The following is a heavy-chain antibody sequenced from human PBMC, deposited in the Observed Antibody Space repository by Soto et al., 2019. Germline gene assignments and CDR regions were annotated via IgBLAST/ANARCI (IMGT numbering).Heavy chain of an antibody. CDR2: ISYDGSNK. Sequence: QVQLVESGGGVVQPGRSLRLSCAASGFTFSSYGMHWVRQAPGKGLEWVAVISYDGSNKYYADSVKGRFTISRDNSKNALYLQMNSLRAEDTAVYYCAKDLSGYYYYCGMDVWGQGTTVTVSS. D-gene: IGHD5-12*01. V-gene: IGHV3-30*18. J-gene: IGHJ6*02. CDR1: GFTFSSYG. CDR3: AKDLSGYYYYCGMDV.